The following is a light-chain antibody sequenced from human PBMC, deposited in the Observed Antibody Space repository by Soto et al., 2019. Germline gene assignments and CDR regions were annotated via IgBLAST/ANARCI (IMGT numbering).Light chain of an antibody. CDR1: SSDVGGYNY. CDR2: DVS. J-gene: IGLJ1*01. CDR3: GSYAGSYTLGVYV. V-gene: IGLV2-11*01. Sequence: QSALTQPRSVSGSPGQSVTISCTGTSSDVGGYNYVSWYQQHPGKAPKLMIYDVSKRPSGVPDRFSGSKSGNTASLTISGLQAEDEADYYGGSYAGSYTLGVYVFGTGTKLTVL.